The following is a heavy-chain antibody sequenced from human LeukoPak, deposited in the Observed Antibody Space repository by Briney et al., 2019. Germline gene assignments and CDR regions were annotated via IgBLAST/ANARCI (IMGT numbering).Heavy chain of an antibody. J-gene: IGHJ4*02. Sequence: ASVKVSCKASGYTFTNYGMHWVRQAPGQGLEWMAWISTYNGDTNYAQKFQGRVTLTTDTSTSTVFMELRNLNTDDTAVYYCARILGSSPDLFDYWGQGTLVTVSS. CDR1: GYTFTNYG. CDR2: ISTYNGDT. CDR3: ARILGSSPDLFDY. D-gene: IGHD6-13*01. V-gene: IGHV1-18*01.